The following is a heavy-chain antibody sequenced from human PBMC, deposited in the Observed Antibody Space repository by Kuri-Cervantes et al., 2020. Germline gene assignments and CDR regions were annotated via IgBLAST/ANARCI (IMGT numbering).Heavy chain of an antibody. V-gene: IGHV4-34*01. J-gene: IGHJ6*02. CDR2: INLSGST. CDR3: ARDLQSRAEYYYYYGMDV. D-gene: IGHD6-13*01. CDR1: GGSFSGYY. Sequence: SETLSLTCAVYGGSFSGYYWSWIRQPPGKGLEWIGEINLSGSTNYNPSLKSRVTISVDTSKNQFSLKLSSVTAADTAVYYSARDLQSRAEYYYYYGMDVWGQGTTVTDSS.